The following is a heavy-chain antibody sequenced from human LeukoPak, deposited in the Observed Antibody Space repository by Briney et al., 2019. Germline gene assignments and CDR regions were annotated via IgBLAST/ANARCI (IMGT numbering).Heavy chain of an antibody. CDR2: INPNSGVT. CDR1: GYTFTGYY. D-gene: IGHD4-11*01. V-gene: IGHV1-2*02. CDR3: ARAHMTTVTLGDY. J-gene: IGHJ4*02. Sequence: ASVKVSCKASGYTFTGYYIHWVGQAPGQGLEWMGWINPNSGVTNYAKKFQGRVTVTRETPISTAYMEVSRLTSDDTAVYYCARAHMTTVTLGDYWGQGTLVTVSS.